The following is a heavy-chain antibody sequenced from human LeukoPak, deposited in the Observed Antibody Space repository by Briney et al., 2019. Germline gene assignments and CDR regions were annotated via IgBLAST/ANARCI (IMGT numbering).Heavy chain of an antibody. CDR2: ISQNGDS. CDR1: GGSLSFYY. V-gene: IGHV4-34*01. CDR3: ARALGAFDI. J-gene: IGHJ3*02. Sequence: PSETLSLTCGVSGGSLSFYYWRWIRPSPGKGPEGIAEISQNGDSNKNSTLKSRVTKPLDKSKKQVSLKLNAVTDAHTAVYYFARALGAFDIWGQGTMVTVSS.